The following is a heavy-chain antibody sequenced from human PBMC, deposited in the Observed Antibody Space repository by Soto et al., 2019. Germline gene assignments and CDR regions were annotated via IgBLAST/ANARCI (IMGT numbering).Heavy chain of an antibody. CDR1: GFTFSSYG. Sequence: QVQLVESGGGVVQPGRSLRLSCATSGFTFSSYGMHWVRQGPGKGLEWVAVISYDGNNQYYADSVKGRFTISRDNSKNTLYLQMNSLRPEDTAVFYCARDRSMGATDYWGQGTLVTVSS. V-gene: IGHV3-30*19. D-gene: IGHD1-26*01. CDR2: ISYDGNNQ. J-gene: IGHJ4*02. CDR3: ARDRSMGATDY.